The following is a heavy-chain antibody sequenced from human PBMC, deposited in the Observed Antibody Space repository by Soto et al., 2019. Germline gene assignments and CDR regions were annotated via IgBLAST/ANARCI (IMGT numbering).Heavy chain of an antibody. CDR1: GFTFSRYG. D-gene: IGHD2-8*01. Sequence: QVQLVESGGGVVQPGRSLRLSCAASGFTFSRYGMHWVRQAPGKGLEWVAVIWYDGSIQYYGDSVEGRFIISRDDSKNALYLKKNGLRAEDTAIYYCASAIDTNCHSPLHDWGQETLVTVSS. V-gene: IGHV3-33*01. J-gene: IGHJ4*02. CDR3: ASAIDTNCHSPLHD. CDR2: IWYDGSIQ.